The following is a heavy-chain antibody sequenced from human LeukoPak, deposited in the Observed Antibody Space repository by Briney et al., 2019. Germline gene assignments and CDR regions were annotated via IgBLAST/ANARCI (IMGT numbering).Heavy chain of an antibody. Sequence: GGSLRLSCAASGFTFSSYSMNWVRQAPGKGLEWVSYISSSSSTIYYADSVKGRFTISRDNSKNTLYLQMNSLRAEDTAVYYCAKSSGWYYGRNWFDPWGQGTLVTVSS. D-gene: IGHD6-19*01. CDR3: AKSSGWYYGRNWFDP. CDR2: ISSSSSTI. J-gene: IGHJ5*02. CDR1: GFTFSSYS. V-gene: IGHV3-48*01.